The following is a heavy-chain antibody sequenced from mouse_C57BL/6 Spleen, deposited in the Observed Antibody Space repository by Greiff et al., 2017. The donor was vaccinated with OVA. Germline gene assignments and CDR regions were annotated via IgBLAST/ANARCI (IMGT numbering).Heavy chain of an antibody. CDR2: INPSTGGT. CDR1: GYSFTGYY. J-gene: IGHJ2*01. V-gene: IGHV1-42*01. CDR3: ARGRVDY. Sequence: EVKLQESGPELVKPGASVKISCKASGYSFTGYYMNWVKQSPEKSLEWIGEINPSTGGTTYNQKFKAKATLTVDKSSSTAYMQLKSLTSEDAAVYYCARGRVDYWGQGTTLTVSS.